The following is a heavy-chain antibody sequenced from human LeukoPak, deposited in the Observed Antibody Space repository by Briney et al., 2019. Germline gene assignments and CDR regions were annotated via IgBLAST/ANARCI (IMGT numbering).Heavy chain of an antibody. CDR2: ISYDGSNK. D-gene: IGHD3-3*01. V-gene: IGHV3-30*18. CDR1: GFTFSNYG. CDR3: AKDPGKFWSGHDY. J-gene: IGHJ4*02. Sequence: GGSLRLSCAASGFTFSNYGIHWVRQAPGKGLEWVAVISYDGSNKYYTDSVKGRFTISRDNSKNTLYLHMNSLRGEDTAVYYCAKDPGKFWSGHDYWGQGTLVTVSS.